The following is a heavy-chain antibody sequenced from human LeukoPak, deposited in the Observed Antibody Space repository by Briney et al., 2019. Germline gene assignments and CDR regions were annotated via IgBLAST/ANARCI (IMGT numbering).Heavy chain of an antibody. CDR2: ISYDGSNK. J-gene: IGHJ4*02. D-gene: IGHD7-27*01. CDR1: GFTFSSYW. CDR3: AKPLTGVSSDYFDY. Sequence: GGSLRLSCAASGFTFSSYWMSWVRQAPGKGLEWVAVISYDGSNKYYADSVKGRFTISRDNSKNTVYLRMNSLRAEDTAVYYCAKPLTGVSSDYFDYWGQGTLVTVSS. V-gene: IGHV3-30*18.